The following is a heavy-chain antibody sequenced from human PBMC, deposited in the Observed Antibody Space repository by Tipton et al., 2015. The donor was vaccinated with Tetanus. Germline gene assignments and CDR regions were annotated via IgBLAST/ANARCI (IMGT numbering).Heavy chain of an antibody. Sequence: TLSLTCSVSGASINAGGYLWTWVRQHPGKGLEWIGNIYYTARTSYTPSLDSRVYISVNTSNNHFSLRLTSVAAADTAVYYCARGLPREPFYLDYWGQGKQVTVSS. CDR1: GASINAGGYL. CDR2: IYYTART. D-gene: IGHD1-26*01. CDR3: ARGLPREPFYLDY. V-gene: IGHV4-31*03. J-gene: IGHJ4*02.